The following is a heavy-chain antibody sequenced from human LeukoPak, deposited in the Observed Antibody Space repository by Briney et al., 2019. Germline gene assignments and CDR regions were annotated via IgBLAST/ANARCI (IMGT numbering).Heavy chain of an antibody. CDR2: NSSSSSTI. V-gene: IGHV3-48*04. CDR1: VLTFCSYS. Sequence: RGTLRLSCAASVLTFCSYSMKGVCPAPGRGGERVSYNSSSSSTIYYAKSVKGRLTISRDNAKNSQYLQMNSLRAEDTAVDYCARDSIMEVFFDYWGQGALVSVSS. CDR3: ARDSIMEVFFDY. D-gene: IGHD2-21*01. J-gene: IGHJ4*02.